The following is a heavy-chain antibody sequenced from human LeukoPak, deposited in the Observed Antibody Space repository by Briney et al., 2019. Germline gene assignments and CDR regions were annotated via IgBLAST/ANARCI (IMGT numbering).Heavy chain of an antibody. Sequence: GASVKVSCKASGGTFSSYTISWVRQAPGQGLEWMGRIIPILGIANYAQKFQGRVTITADKSTSTAYMELSSLRSEDTAVYYCASPGTRQNCSGGSCYATLYYYYGMDVWGQGTTVTVSS. J-gene: IGHJ6*02. CDR3: ASPGTRQNCSGGSCYATLYYYYGMDV. CDR1: GGTFSSYT. D-gene: IGHD2-15*01. V-gene: IGHV1-69*02. CDR2: IIPILGIA.